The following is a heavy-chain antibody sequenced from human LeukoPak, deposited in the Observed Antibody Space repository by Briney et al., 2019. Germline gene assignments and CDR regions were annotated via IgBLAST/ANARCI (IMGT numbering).Heavy chain of an antibody. J-gene: IGHJ3*02. Sequence: PSQTLSLTCAVPGGSISSGGYSWSWIRQPPGKGLEWIGYIYHSGSTYYNPSLKSRVTISVDRSKNQFSLKLSSVTAADTAVYYCARATYYYDSSGYYRAFDIWGQGTMVTVSS. V-gene: IGHV4-30-2*01. CDR2: IYHSGST. D-gene: IGHD3-22*01. CDR1: GGSISSGGYS. CDR3: ARATYYYDSSGYYRAFDI.